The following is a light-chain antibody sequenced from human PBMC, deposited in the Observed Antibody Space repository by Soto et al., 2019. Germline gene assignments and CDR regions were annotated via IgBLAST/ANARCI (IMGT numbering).Light chain of an antibody. CDR2: DAS. Sequence: DFQMTESPSSLSASIGDTVTITCRASLSISMWLDWYQQKPAKAPKILIYDASTLESGVPSRFSGGGFGTDFTITIRSLQPDDFASYYCQQYSSYSTFGQGTKVDIK. CDR1: LSISMW. J-gene: IGKJ1*01. CDR3: QQYSSYST. V-gene: IGKV1-5*01.